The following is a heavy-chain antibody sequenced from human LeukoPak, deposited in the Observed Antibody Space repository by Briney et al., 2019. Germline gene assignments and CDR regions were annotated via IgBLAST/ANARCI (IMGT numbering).Heavy chain of an antibody. V-gene: IGHV3-23*01. Sequence: GGSLRLSCAASGFTFSSYSMSWVRQAPGKGLEWVSAISGSGGSTYYADSVKGRFTISRDNSKNTLYLQMNSLRAEDTAVYYCAKARAVTTFTFDYWGQGTLVTVSS. D-gene: IGHD4-17*01. CDR2: ISGSGGST. CDR3: AKARAVTTFTFDY. J-gene: IGHJ4*02. CDR1: GFTFSSYS.